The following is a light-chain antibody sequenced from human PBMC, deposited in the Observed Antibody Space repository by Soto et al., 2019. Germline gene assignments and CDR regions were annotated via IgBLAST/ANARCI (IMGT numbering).Light chain of an antibody. J-gene: IGKJ5*01. Sequence: EIVLTQSPATLSLSPGERATLSCRASQSVSSYLAWYQQKPGKAPRLLIYDASNRATGIPARFSGSGSGTDFTLPISSLEPEDFAVYYCQQRSNWPPRITFGEGTRLEIK. CDR1: QSVSSY. CDR3: QQRSNWPPRIT. V-gene: IGKV3-11*01. CDR2: DAS.